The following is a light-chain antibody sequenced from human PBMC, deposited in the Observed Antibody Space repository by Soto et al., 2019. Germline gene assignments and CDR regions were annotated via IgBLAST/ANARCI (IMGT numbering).Light chain of an antibody. CDR1: QSVSSNY. J-gene: IGKJ5*01. Sequence: IVRNKWPPTLSLSPGETPSLSCIGQSVSSNYLAWYQQKPGQAPRLLIYAASSRATGIPDRFSGSGSGTDFTLTIDGLEPEDFVVYYCQQYGYSPITFRQGTRLEIK. CDR3: QQYGYSPIT. V-gene: IGKV3-20*01. CDR2: AAS.